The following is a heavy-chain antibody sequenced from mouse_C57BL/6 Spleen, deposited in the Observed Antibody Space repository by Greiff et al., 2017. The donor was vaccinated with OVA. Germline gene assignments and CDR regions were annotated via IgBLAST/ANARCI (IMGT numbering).Heavy chain of an antibody. V-gene: IGHV1-52*01. CDR1: GYTFTSYW. Sequence: QVQLKQPGAELVRPGSSVKLSCKASGYTFTSYWMHWVKQRPIQGLEWIGNIDPSDSETHYNQKFKDKATLTVDKSSSTAYMQLSSLTSEDSAVYYCARLGSIHAMDYWGQGTSVTVSS. CDR2: IDPSDSET. J-gene: IGHJ4*01. CDR3: ARLGSIHAMDY. D-gene: IGHD1-1*01.